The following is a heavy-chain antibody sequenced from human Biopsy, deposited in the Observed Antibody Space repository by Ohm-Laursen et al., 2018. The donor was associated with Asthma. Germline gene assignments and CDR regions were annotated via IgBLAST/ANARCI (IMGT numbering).Heavy chain of an antibody. CDR2: IYWIDDK. J-gene: IGHJ4*01. CDR3: ARAVRRVEFSYFDN. V-gene: IGHV2-5*01. Sequence: TQTLTLTCTFSGFSLKIGAVGVGWIRQPPGKAPECLAVIYWIDDKYYSPSLRNRLTVSKDTSRNQVVLAMSNMDTVDTGTYFCARAVRRVEFSYFDNWGLGTLVYVSS. D-gene: IGHD2/OR15-2a*01. CDR1: GFSLKIGAVG.